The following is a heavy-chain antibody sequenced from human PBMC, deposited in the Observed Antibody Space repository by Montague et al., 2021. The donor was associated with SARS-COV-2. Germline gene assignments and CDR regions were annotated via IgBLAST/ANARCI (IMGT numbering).Heavy chain of an antibody. CDR2: FYYSGSI. D-gene: IGHD5-18*01. CDR1: GGSVSSGSYS. CDR3: ARGYKVLNEWIQLERWRNWFDP. V-gene: IGHV4-61*01. J-gene: IGHJ5*02. Sequence: SETLSLTCTVSGGSVSSGSYSWSWIRQPPGKGLEWIGYFYYSGSINYYSSLKSPVTISVDTSQNLFSLKLSSVTAADTAVYYCARGYKVLNEWIQLERWRNWFDPWGQGTLVTVSS.